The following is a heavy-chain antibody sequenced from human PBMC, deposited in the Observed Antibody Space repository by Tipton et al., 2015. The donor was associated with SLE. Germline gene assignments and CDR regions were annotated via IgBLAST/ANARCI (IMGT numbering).Heavy chain of an antibody. CDR2: ISGSGGST. CDR1: GFTFSSYA. D-gene: IGHD4-23*01. CDR3: AKDSGIKDYGGRH. V-gene: IGHV3-23*01. Sequence: SLRLSCAASGFTFSSYAMSWVRQAPGKGLEWVSAISGSGGSTYYADSVKGRFTISRDNSKNTLYLQTNSLRAEDTAVYYCAKDSGIKDYGGRHWGQGTLATVSS. J-gene: IGHJ4*02.